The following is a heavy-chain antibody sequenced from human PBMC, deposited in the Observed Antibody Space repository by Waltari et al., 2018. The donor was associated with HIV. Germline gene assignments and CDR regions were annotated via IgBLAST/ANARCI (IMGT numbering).Heavy chain of an antibody. CDR2: SYYTGNT. D-gene: IGHD4-17*01. J-gene: IGHJ4*02. Sequence: QLRLQESGPRLVKPSETLSLTCSVSGGSISSNVYHWGCIRQAPGKGLEWIGSSYYTGNTYDTPSIKRRVTIPTDTSKKQVSLRLTSATAADTAISYCVAQDYSDSVDWWGQGTLVTVCS. V-gene: IGHV4-39*07. CDR1: GGSISSNVYH. CDR3: VAQDYSDSVDW.